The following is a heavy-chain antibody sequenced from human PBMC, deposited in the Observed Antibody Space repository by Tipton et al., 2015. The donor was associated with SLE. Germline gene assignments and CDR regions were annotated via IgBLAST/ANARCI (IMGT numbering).Heavy chain of an antibody. CDR2: INHSGST. J-gene: IGHJ1*01. Sequence: TLSLTCTVSGGSISSSSYYWSWIRQPPGKGLEWIGEINHSGSTNYNPSLKSRVTISVDTSKNQFSLKLSSVTAADTAVYYCATSGSSGEYFQHWGQGTLVTVSS. V-gene: IGHV4-39*07. D-gene: IGHD6-25*01. CDR1: GGSISSSSYY. CDR3: ATSGSSGEYFQH.